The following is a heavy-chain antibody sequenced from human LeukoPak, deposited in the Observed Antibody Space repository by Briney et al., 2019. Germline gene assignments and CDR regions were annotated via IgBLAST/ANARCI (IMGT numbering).Heavy chain of an antibody. CDR2: IYYSGST. CDR3: ARTELVGASTNWFDP. J-gene: IGHJ5*02. CDR1: GGSISSYY. Sequence: PSETLSLTCTVSGGSISSYYWSWIRQPPGKGLVWVGYIYYSGSTTYNPSPKSRVTISVDTSKNQCSLKLSAVTAADTAVYYCARTELVGASTNWFDPWGQRSLVTVSS. D-gene: IGHD1-26*01. V-gene: IGHV4-59*08.